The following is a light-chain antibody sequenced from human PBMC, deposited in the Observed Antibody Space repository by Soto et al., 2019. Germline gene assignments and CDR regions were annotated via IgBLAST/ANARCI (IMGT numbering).Light chain of an antibody. CDR1: SSDVGGYNY. V-gene: IGLV2-14*01. CDR2: DVS. J-gene: IGLJ2*01. CDR3: SSYTSSSTRPVV. Sequence: QSVLTQPASVSGSPGQSITISCTGTSSDVGGYNYVSWYQQHPGKAPKLMIYDVSNRPSGVSNRFSGSKSGNTASLTISGLQAEDEADYYCSSYTSSSTRPVVFGGGTKLTVL.